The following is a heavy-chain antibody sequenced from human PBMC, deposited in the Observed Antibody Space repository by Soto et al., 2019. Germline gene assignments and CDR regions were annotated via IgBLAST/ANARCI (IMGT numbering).Heavy chain of an antibody. CDR3: ATWLRGMASIGNYYYGMDV. D-gene: IGHD3-16*01. J-gene: IGHJ6*02. V-gene: IGHV5-10-1*01. Sequence: GESQNISSKASGYTFAAYWISWVRQMPGKGLEWMGRIDPSDSNTNYRPSFQGHVTISADKSISTAYVELRSLTSEDTAVYYCATWLRGMASIGNYYYGMDVWGQGTAVTVSS. CDR1: GYTFAAYW. CDR2: IDPSDSNT.